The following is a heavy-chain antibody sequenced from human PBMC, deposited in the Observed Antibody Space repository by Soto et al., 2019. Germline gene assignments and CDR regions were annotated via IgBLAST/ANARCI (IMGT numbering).Heavy chain of an antibody. D-gene: IGHD3-3*01. Sequence: SVKVSCKASGGTFSSYAISWVRQAPGQGLEWMGGIIPIFGTANYAQKFQGRVTITADESTSTAYMELSSLRSEDTAVYYCARGTEIFYGMDVWGQGTTVTVSS. J-gene: IGHJ6*02. CDR2: IIPIFGTA. V-gene: IGHV1-69*13. CDR3: ARGTEIFYGMDV. CDR1: GGTFSSYA.